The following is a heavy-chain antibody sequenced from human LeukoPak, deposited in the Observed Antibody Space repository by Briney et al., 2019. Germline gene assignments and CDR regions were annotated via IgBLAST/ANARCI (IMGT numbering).Heavy chain of an antibody. CDR3: ARAAGDRRYYYYYYMDV. V-gene: IGHV1-2*02. CDR1: GYTFTGYY. J-gene: IGHJ6*03. Sequence: GASVTVSYKSSGYTFTGYYMHWVRQAPGQGLEWMGWINSNSGGTNYAQKFQGRVTMTRDTSISTAYMELSRLRSDDTAVYYCARAAGDRRYYYYYYMDVWGKGTTVTVSS. CDR2: INSNSGGT. D-gene: IGHD3-16*01.